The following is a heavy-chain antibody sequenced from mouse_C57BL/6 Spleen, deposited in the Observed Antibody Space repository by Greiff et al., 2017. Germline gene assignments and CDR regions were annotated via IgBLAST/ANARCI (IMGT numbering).Heavy chain of an antibody. J-gene: IGHJ2*01. Sequence: QVQLQQPGAELVMPGASVKLSCKASGYTFTSYWMHWVKQRPGQGLEWIGEIDPSDSYTNYNQKFKGKSTLTVDKSSSTAYMQLSSLTSEDSAVYYCARGGLYYDYDEMDYWGQGTTLTVSS. CDR1: GYTFTSYW. CDR2: IDPSDSYT. V-gene: IGHV1-69*01. D-gene: IGHD2-4*01. CDR3: ARGGLYYDYDEMDY.